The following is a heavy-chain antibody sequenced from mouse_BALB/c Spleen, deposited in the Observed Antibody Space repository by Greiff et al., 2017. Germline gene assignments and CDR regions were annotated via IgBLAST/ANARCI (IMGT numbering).Heavy chain of an antibody. Sequence: EVQRVESGGGLVQPGGSLKLSCAASGFTFSSYGMSWVRQTPDKRLELVATINSNGGSTYYPDSVKGRFTISRDNAKNTLYLQLSSLKSEDTAMYYCAKGYAPAWFADWGQGTLVTVSA. CDR1: GFTFSSYG. CDR2: INSNGGST. J-gene: IGHJ3*01. CDR3: AKGYAPAWFAD. V-gene: IGHV5-6-3*01. D-gene: IGHD6-5*01.